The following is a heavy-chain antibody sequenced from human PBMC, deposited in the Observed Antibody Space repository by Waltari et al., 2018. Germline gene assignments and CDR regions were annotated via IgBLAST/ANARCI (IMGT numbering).Heavy chain of an antibody. J-gene: IGHJ4*02. CDR2: IYYSDYT. V-gene: IGHV4-59*08. CDR3: ATSPLCGGDCYSM. CDR1: GGSVSSHY. D-gene: IGHD2-21*01. Sequence: QVQLQESGPGLVKPSETLSLTCTVSGGSVSSHYWSWIRQPPGKPLEWIGYIYYSDYTHYNPSLKSRVTISVDTSKNQFSLKLSSVTAADTAVYFCATSPLCGGDCYSMWGQGTLVTVSS.